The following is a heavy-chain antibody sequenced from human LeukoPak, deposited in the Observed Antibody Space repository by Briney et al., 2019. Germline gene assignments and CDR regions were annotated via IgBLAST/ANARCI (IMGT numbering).Heavy chain of an antibody. CDR2: IRYDASNT. Sequence: GGSLRLSCAASGFTFSSYGMHWVRQAPDKGLEWVAFIRYDASNTYYGDSVKGRFTISRDNSKSTAYLQMNRPRVEDTAMYYCAKSYGANYFDYWGQGALVIVSS. J-gene: IGHJ4*02. V-gene: IGHV3-30*02. D-gene: IGHD4-17*01. CDR3: AKSYGANYFDY. CDR1: GFTFSSYG.